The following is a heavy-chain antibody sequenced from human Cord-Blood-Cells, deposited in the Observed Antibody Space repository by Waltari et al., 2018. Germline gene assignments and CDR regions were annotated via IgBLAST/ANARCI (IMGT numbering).Heavy chain of an antibody. V-gene: IGHV3-21*01. Sequence: EVQLVESGGGLVKPGGSLRLSCAASGFTFSSYSMNWVRQAPGKGLWGVSSISSSSSYIYYADSVKGRFTISRDNAKNSLYLQMNSLRAEDTAVYYCARDRYYGSGSYYDYWGQGTLVTVSS. CDR2: ISSSSSYI. J-gene: IGHJ4*02. CDR1: GFTFSSYS. CDR3: ARDRYYGSGSYYDY. D-gene: IGHD3-10*01.